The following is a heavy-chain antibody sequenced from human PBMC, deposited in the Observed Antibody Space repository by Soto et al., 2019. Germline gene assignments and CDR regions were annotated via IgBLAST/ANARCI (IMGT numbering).Heavy chain of an antibody. Sequence: QVQLVQSGAEVKKPGASVKVSCKASGYTFTSYEINWVRQATGQGHEWMGWMNPNSGDTGYAQKFQGRVTMTTNTSRSTAYMELSSLRSEDTAVYYCAGVELLWCGELLRWGQGTLVTVSS. V-gene: IGHV1-8*01. J-gene: IGHJ4*02. CDR2: MNPNSGDT. CDR1: GYTFTSYE. CDR3: AGVELLWCGELLR. D-gene: IGHD3-10*01.